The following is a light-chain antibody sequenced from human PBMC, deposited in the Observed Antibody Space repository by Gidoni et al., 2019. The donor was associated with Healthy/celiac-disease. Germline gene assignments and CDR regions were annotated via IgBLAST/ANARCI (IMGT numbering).Light chain of an antibody. Sequence: EIVMTHSPATLSVSPGERATLSRRASQSVSSNLAWYQQNPDQAPRLLVYGASTRATGIATRFSGSGSGTEFTLTSSSLQSEDFADYCCQQYNNWGTFGQGTKVEIK. V-gene: IGKV3D-15*01. CDR3: QQYNNWGT. J-gene: IGKJ1*01. CDR2: GAS. CDR1: QSVSSN.